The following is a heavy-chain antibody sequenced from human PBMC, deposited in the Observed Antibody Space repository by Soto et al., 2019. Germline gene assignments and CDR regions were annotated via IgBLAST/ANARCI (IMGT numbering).Heavy chain of an antibody. J-gene: IGHJ3*02. CDR3: ARLIKTDYGDYADAFDI. V-gene: IGHV4-39*01. CDR2: IYYSGST. D-gene: IGHD4-17*01. Sequence: QLQLQESGPGLVKPSETLSLTCTVSGGSISSSSYYWGWIRQPPGKGLEWIGRIYYSGSTYYNPSLKSRVTISVDTSKNQFSLKLSSVTAADTAVYYCARLIKTDYGDYADAFDIWGQGTMVTVSS. CDR1: GGSISSSSYY.